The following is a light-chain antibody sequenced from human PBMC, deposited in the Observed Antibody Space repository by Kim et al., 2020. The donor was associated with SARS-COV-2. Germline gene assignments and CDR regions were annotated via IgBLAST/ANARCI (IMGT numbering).Light chain of an antibody. Sequence: EIVMTQSPVTLSVSPGERATLSCRASQSVGSDLAWYQQKPGQAPRLLIYGTSTRATGIPARFSGSGSGADFTLTISSLQSEDFAVYYCQQYSQWPLTFGGGTKVDIK. V-gene: IGKV3-15*01. CDR3: QQYSQWPLT. CDR1: QSVGSD. CDR2: GTS. J-gene: IGKJ4*01.